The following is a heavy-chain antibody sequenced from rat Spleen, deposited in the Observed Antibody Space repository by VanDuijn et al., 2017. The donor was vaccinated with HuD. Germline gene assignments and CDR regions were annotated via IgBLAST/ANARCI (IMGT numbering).Heavy chain of an antibody. V-gene: IGHV5-27*01. CDR1: GFPFSNYY. Sequence: EVQLVESGGGLVQPGRSLKLSCAASGFPFSNYYMAWVRQAPTEGLEWVAYISTGGVNTYSRDSMKGRFTVSRDNAKSTLNLQIDSLRSEDTATYYCSTAGSGLDYYYAGGFDYWGQGVMVTVSS. CDR3: STAGSGLDYYYAGGFDY. D-gene: IGHD1-6*01. J-gene: IGHJ2*01. CDR2: ISTGGVNT.